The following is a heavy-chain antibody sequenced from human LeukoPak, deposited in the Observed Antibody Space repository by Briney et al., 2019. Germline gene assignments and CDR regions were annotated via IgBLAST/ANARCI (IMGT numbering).Heavy chain of an antibody. J-gene: IGHJ3*02. CDR2: TSYDGREK. CDR1: GFTFSGYG. V-gene: IGHV3-30*18. CDR3: AKSKPPREYCSVTTCYAGFGAFDI. Sequence: WGSLRLSCAASGFTFSGYGMNWVRQAPGKGLEWVAITSYDGREKYYADSVKGRFTISRDNSKDTLYLQMNSLRPEDTAIYYCAKSKPPREYCSVTTCYAGFGAFDIWGQGTMVTVFS. D-gene: IGHD2-2*01.